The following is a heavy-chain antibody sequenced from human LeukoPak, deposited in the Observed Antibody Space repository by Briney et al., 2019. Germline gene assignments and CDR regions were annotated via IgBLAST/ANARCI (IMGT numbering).Heavy chain of an antibody. D-gene: IGHD3-10*01. CDR2: INPNSGGT. CDR1: GYTFTGYY. CDR3: VMVRGVIFDY. V-gene: IGHV1-2*02. Sequence: ASVKVSCKASGYTFTGYYMHRVRQAPGQGLEWMGWINPNSGGTNYAQKFQGRVTMTRDTSISTAYMELSRLRSDDAAVYYCVMVRGVIFDYWGQGTLVTVSS. J-gene: IGHJ4*02.